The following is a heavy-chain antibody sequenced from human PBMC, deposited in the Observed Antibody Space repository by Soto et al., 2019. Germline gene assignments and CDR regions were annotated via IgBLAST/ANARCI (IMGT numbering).Heavy chain of an antibody. Sequence: TLSLTCSVSGASIRSYYWHWIRQPPGKGLEWIGYVYTSDYTRYSSSLKSRVTISVDTSKSQFYLRLNSVTAADTAVYYCATIGVSGYLAVWGQGTTVTVSS. V-gene: IGHV4-59*03. D-gene: IGHD3-16*02. CDR2: VYTSDYT. CDR1: GASIRSYY. J-gene: IGHJ6*02. CDR3: ATIGVSGYLAV.